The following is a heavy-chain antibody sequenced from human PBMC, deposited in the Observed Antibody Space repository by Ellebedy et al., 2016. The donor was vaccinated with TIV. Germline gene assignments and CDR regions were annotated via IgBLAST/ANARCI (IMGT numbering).Heavy chain of an antibody. D-gene: IGHD6-19*01. CDR2: ISHTGSRT. V-gene: IGHV3-23*01. CDR1: GFTFNSYA. J-gene: IGHJ4*02. CDR3: ARNRDSSGWYADY. Sequence: PGGSLRLSCAASGFTFNSYAMSWVRQAPGKGLEWVSTISHTGSRTYYANSVEGRFIISRDNSKNTVYLQMNSLRAEDTAVYYCARNRDSSGWYADYWGQGTLVTVSS.